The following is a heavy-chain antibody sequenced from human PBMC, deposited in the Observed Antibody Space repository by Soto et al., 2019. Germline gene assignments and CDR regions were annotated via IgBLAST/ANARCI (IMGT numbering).Heavy chain of an antibody. CDR3: VKDRDSNSWPSRDV. Sequence: RASVKVSCKTSGYTFTRNGISCVRQAPGQGLEWMGWISPKSGSIKYAQKFQGRVIMTTDTSTSTAYMELRSLRSDDTAVYYCVKDRDSNSWPSRDVWGPGTTVTVSS. CDR1: GYTFTRNG. V-gene: IGHV1-18*01. CDR2: ISPKSGSI. J-gene: IGHJ6*02. D-gene: IGHD3-22*01.